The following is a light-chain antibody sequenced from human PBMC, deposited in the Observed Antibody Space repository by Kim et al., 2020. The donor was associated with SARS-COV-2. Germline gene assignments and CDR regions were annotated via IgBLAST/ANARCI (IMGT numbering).Light chain of an antibody. CDR1: NIGSKS. V-gene: IGLV3-21*04. CDR3: QVWDSSSDHRV. Sequence: YELTQPPSVSVAPGKTARITCGGNNIGSKSVHWYQQKPGQAPVLVIYYDSDRPSGIPERFSGSNSGNTATLTISRVEAGDEADYYCQVWDSSSDHRVFG. J-gene: IGLJ1*01. CDR2: YDS.